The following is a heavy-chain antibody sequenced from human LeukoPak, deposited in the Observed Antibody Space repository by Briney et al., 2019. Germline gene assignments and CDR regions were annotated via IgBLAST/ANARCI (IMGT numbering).Heavy chain of an antibody. CDR3: ARGVSDDYVWGIQNDAFDI. Sequence: ASVKVSCKASGGTFSSYAISWVRQAPGQGLEWMGRIIPILGIANYAQKFQGRVTITADKSTSTSYMELSSLRSEDTAVYYCARGVSDDYVWGIQNDAFDIWGQGTMVTVSS. CDR2: IIPILGIA. J-gene: IGHJ3*02. CDR1: GGTFSSYA. D-gene: IGHD3-16*01. V-gene: IGHV1-69*04.